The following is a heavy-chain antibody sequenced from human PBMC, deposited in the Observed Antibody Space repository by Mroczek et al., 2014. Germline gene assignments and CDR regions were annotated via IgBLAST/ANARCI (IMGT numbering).Heavy chain of an antibody. Sequence: QVQLQQWGPGLVKPSETLSLTCTVSGGSISSYYWSWIRQPAGKGLEWIGRIYTSGSTNYNPSLKSRVTMSVDTSKNQFSLKLSSVTAADTAVYYCARETSYEVPAAQNYYYYGMDVWGQGTTVTVSS. CDR1: GGSISSYY. CDR2: IYTSGST. J-gene: IGHJ6*02. V-gene: IGHV4-4*07. CDR3: ARETSYEVPAAQNYYYYGMDV. D-gene: IGHD2-2*01.